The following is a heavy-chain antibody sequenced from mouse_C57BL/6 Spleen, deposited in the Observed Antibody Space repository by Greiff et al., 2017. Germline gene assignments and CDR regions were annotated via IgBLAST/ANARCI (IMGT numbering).Heavy chain of an antibody. V-gene: IGHV1-63*01. J-gene: IGHJ1*03. D-gene: IGHD1-1*01. CDR3: ARSSGTTVTPYWYFDV. CDR1: GYTFTNYW. CDR2: IYPGGVYT. Sequence: VQLVESGAELVRPGTSVKMSCKASGYTFTNYWIRWAKQRPGHGLEWIGDIYPGGVYTNYNEKFKGKATLTADKSSSTAYMQFSSLTSEDSAVYYGARSSGTTVTPYWYFDVWGTGTTVTVSS.